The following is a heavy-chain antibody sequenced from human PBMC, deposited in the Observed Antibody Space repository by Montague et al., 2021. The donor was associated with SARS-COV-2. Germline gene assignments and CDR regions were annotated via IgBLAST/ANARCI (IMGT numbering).Heavy chain of an antibody. CDR2: IYTSGST. V-gene: IGHV4-4*07. Sequence: SETLSLTCTVSGASISSYYWGWIRQPAGKGLEWIGRIYTSGSTKYNPSLKSRVTMSVDTSKNQFSLKLSSVTAADTAVYYCARDHMTTMFMVYYYGMDVWGQGTTVTVSS. CDR1: GASISSYY. J-gene: IGHJ6*02. CDR3: ARDHMTTMFMVYYYGMDV. D-gene: IGHD5-24*01.